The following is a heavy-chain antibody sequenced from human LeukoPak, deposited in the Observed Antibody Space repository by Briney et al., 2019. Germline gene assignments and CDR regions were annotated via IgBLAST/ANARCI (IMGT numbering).Heavy chain of an antibody. CDR2: IYYSGST. D-gene: IGHD3-10*01. Sequence: EASETLSLTCTVSGGSISSYYWSWIRQPPGKGLEWIGYIYYSGSTNYNPSLKSRVTISVDTSKNQFSLKLSSVTAADTAVYYCARDHSGSYYGSGCYDYYYYGMDVWGQGTTVTVSS. CDR1: GGSISSYY. V-gene: IGHV4-59*01. CDR3: ARDHSGSYYGSGCYDYYYYGMDV. J-gene: IGHJ6*02.